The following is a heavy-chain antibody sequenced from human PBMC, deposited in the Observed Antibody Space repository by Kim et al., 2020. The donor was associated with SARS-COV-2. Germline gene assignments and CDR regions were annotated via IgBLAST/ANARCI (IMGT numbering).Heavy chain of an antibody. J-gene: IGHJ6*02. Sequence: GGSLKISCKGSGYSFTSYWIGWVRQMPGKGLEWMGIIYPGDSDTRYSPSFQGQVTIPADKSISTAYLQWSSLKASDTAMYYCARLRDGYNHMGSLLYYYYGMDVWGQGTTVTVSS. CDR2: IYPGDSDT. CDR1: GYSFTSYW. V-gene: IGHV5-51*01. D-gene: IGHD5-12*01. CDR3: ARLRDGYNHMGSLLYYYYGMDV.